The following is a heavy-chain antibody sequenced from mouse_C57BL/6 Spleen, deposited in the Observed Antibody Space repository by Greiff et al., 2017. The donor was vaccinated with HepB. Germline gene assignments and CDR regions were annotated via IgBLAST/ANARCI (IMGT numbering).Heavy chain of an antibody. J-gene: IGHJ4*01. V-gene: IGHV1-69*01. CDR2: IDPSDSYT. CDR1: GYTFTSYW. CDR3: ARALYDYDAMDY. Sequence: VQLQQPGAELVMPGASVKLSCKASGYTFTSYWMHWVKQRPGQGLEWIGEIDPSDSYTNYNQKFKGKSTLTVDKSSSTAYMQLSSLTSEDSAVYYCARALYDYDAMDYWGQGTSVTVSS. D-gene: IGHD2-3*01.